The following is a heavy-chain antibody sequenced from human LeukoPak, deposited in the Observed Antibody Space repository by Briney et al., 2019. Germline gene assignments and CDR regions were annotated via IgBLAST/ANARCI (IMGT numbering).Heavy chain of an antibody. J-gene: IGHJ4*02. CDR3: AREGIMITFGGVIAPFDY. Sequence: GASVKVSCKASGYTFTNYYMHWVRQAPGQGLEWMGWINPNSGGTNYAQKFQGRVTMTRDTSISTAYMELSRLRSDDTAVYYCAREGIMITFGGVIAPFDYWGQGTLVTVSS. V-gene: IGHV1-2*02. CDR2: INPNSGGT. CDR1: GYTFTNYY. D-gene: IGHD3-16*02.